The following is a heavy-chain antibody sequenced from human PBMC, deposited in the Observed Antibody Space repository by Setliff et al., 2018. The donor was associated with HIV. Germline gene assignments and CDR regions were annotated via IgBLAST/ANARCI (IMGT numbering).Heavy chain of an antibody. CDR3: ARGRGVIKEKPFDY. V-gene: IGHV4-4*02. CDR2: IRHSGTT. J-gene: IGHJ4*02. Sequence: PGGSLRLSCTTFGFTFRDHWMQCVRQPPGKGLEWIGEIRHSGTTNYNTSLKSRVPISVDKSKKRFSLKLTSVTAADTAVYYCARGRGVIKEKPFDYWGQGTLVTVSS. D-gene: IGHD3-10*01. CDR1: GFTFRDHW.